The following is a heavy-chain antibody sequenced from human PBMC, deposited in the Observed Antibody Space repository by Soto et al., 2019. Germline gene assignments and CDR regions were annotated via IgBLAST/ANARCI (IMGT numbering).Heavy chain of an antibody. V-gene: IGHV1-24*01. Sequence: ASVKVSCKVSGYTLTELSMHWVRQAPGKGLEWMGGFNPEGGETNYAQKFQGRVTMTKDTSTNTAYMELSRLRSDDTALYYCARAPNYYGSGSYFDYWGQGTLVTVSS. J-gene: IGHJ4*02. CDR3: ARAPNYYGSGSYFDY. D-gene: IGHD3-10*01. CDR2: FNPEGGET. CDR1: GYTLTELS.